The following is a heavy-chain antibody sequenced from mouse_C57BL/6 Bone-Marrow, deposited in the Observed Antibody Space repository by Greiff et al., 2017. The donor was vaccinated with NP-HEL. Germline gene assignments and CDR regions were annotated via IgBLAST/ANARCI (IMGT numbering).Heavy chain of an antibody. CDR1: GYSFTSYY. J-gene: IGHJ1*03. Sequence: QVQLQQSGPELVKPGASVKISCKASGYSFTSYYIHWVKQRPGQGLEWIGWIYPGSGNTKYNEKFKGKATLTADTSSSTAYMQLSSLTSEDSAVYYCARLNYGSSRYFDVWGTGTTVTVSS. D-gene: IGHD1-1*01. CDR2: IYPGSGNT. V-gene: IGHV1-66*01. CDR3: ARLNYGSSRYFDV.